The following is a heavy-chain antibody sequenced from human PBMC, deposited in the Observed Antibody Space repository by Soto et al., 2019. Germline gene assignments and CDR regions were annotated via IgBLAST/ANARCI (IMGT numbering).Heavy chain of an antibody. D-gene: IGHD3-22*01. CDR2: IYYSGST. J-gene: IGHJ4*02. CDR3: ARDGDYYDSSGYYWRYFDY. CDR1: GGSISSGDYY. V-gene: IGHV4-30-4*01. Sequence: SETLSLTCTVSGGSISSGDYYWSWIRQPPGKGLEWIGYIYYSGSTYYNPSLKSRVTVSVDTSKNQFSLKLSSVTAADTAVYYCARDGDYYDSSGYYWRYFDYWGQGTLVTVSS.